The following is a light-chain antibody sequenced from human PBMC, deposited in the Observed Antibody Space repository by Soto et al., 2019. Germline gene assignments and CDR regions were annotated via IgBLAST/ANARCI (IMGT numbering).Light chain of an antibody. CDR1: SSDVGGYNY. V-gene: IGLV2-14*01. Sequence: QSVLTQPASGSGSPGQSSSITCTRTSSDVGGYNYVSWYQQHPGKAPKFMIYDVSNRPSGVSNRFSGSKSGNTASLTISGLQAEDEADYYCCSYTTSNTRQIVFGTGTKVTV. CDR2: DVS. J-gene: IGLJ1*01. CDR3: CSYTTSNTRQIV.